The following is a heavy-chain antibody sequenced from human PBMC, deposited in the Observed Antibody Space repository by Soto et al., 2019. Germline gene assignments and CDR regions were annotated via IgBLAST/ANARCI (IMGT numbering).Heavy chain of an antibody. V-gene: IGHV1-18*01. J-gene: IGHJ6*02. D-gene: IGHD2-2*01. CDR3: ARLYCISTSCYLGMDV. CDR2: ISAYYGNT. Sequence: QVQLVQSGAEVKKPGASVKVSCKASGYTFTSYGISWVRQAPGQGLEWMGWISAYYGNTNHAQKLQGRVTMTTDTSTSTAYMELRSLRSDDTAVYYCARLYCISTSCYLGMDVWGQGTTVTVSS. CDR1: GYTFTSYG.